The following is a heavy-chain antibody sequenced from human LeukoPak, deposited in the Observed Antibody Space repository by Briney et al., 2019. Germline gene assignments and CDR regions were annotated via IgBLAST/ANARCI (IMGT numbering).Heavy chain of an antibody. V-gene: IGHV3-74*01. D-gene: IGHD6-19*01. CDR1: GSTFSTYW. J-gene: IGHJ4*02. Sequence: GGSLRLSRAASGSTFSTYWMHWVRQVPGKGLVWVSRINTDGSRTNYADSVKGRFTISRDNAKNTLYLQMNSLRAEDTAVYFCARDRVSGSYKGYLDYWGQGTLVTVSS. CDR2: INTDGSRT. CDR3: ARDRVSGSYKGYLDY.